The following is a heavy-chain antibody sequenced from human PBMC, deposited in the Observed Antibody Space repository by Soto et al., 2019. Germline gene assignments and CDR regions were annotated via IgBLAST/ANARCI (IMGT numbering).Heavy chain of an antibody. Sequence: QITLKESGPTLVEPTQTLTLTCSFSGFSLSNSGVGVGWFRQAPGKALECLGIIYWDNDRRYNPSLKDRLSITKDTSKNQLVVAMTYMEPVDTGTYYCAHRASYSVSWDVGWFDSWGQGTPVTVS. CDR1: GFSLSNSGVG. CDR3: AHRASYSVSWDVGWFDS. CDR2: IYWDNDR. D-gene: IGHD3-10*01. V-gene: IGHV2-5*02. J-gene: IGHJ5*01.